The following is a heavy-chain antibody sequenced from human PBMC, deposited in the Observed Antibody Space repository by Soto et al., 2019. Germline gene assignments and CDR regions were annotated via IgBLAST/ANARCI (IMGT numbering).Heavy chain of an antibody. V-gene: IGHV3-23*01. Sequence: GGSLRLSCVASGFTFSSYAMGWVRQAPGKGLEWVSAIRDTGANTYYADSVKGRFTVSRDNSKNTLYLQMNSLRAEDTAVYYCAKYELSTIGLFDYWGQGTLVTVSS. CDR2: IRDTGANT. J-gene: IGHJ4*02. D-gene: IGHD5-12*01. CDR3: AKYELSTIGLFDY. CDR1: GFTFSSYA.